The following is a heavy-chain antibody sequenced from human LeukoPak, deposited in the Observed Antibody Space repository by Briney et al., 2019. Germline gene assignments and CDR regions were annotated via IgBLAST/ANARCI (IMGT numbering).Heavy chain of an antibody. V-gene: IGHV3-23*01. D-gene: IGHD5-18*01. CDR2: ISGSGGST. Sequence: GGSLRLSCAASGFTFSSYAMSWVRQAPGKGLEWVSGISGSGGSTYLADSVKGRFTISRDNSKNTLYLQMNSLRADDTAVYYCARDVGGYSIRGSGWDPWGQGTQVTVSS. CDR1: GFTFSSYA. J-gene: IGHJ5*02. CDR3: ARDVGGYSIRGSGWDP.